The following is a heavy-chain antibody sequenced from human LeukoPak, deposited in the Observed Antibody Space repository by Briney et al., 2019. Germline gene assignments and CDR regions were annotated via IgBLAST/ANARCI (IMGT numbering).Heavy chain of an antibody. D-gene: IGHD2-2*01. J-gene: IGHJ4*02. CDR3: ARTDQLPASFDH. CDR2: ISRRSNYI. V-gene: IGHV3-21*01. CDR1: GFTFSSYA. Sequence: KAGGSLRLSCAASGFTFSSYAMDWVRQAPGKGREWVSSISRRSNYIYYADSVKGRFTISRDNTKNSLYLQMNSLRAEDTAVYYCARTDQLPASFDHWGQGTLVTVSS.